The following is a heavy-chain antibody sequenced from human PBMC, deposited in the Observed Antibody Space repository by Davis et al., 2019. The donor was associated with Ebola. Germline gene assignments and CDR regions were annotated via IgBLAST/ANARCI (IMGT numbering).Heavy chain of an antibody. J-gene: IGHJ4*02. V-gene: IGHV1-69*05. D-gene: IGHD3-10*01. CDR3: ARDVSG. Sequence: AASVKVSCKASGGTFSSYAISWVRQAPGQGLEWMGGIIPIFGTANYAQKFQGRVTMTTDTSTSTAYMELRSLRSDDTAVYYCARDVSGWGQGTLVTVSS. CDR2: IIPIFGTA. CDR1: GGTFSSYA.